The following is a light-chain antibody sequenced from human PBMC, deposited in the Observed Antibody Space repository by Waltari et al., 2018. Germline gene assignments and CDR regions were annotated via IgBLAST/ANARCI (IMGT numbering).Light chain of an antibody. CDR3: AAWDDSLNGWV. Sequence: QSVLTQPPSASGTPGQRVTISCSGSSSNIGRNTVHWYQQLPGTAPKHLIYSNNQRPSGVPDRFSGSKSGTSASLAISGLQSEDEADYYCAAWDDSLNGWVFGGGTKLTVL. V-gene: IGLV1-44*01. CDR1: SSNIGRNT. CDR2: SNN. J-gene: IGLJ3*02.